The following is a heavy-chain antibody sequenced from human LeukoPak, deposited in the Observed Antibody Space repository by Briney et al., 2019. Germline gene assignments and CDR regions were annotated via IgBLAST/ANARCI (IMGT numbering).Heavy chain of an antibody. CDR2: ISAYNGNT. Sequence: ASVTVSCKASGYTFTSYGISWVRQAPGQGLEWMGWISAYNGNTNYAQKLQGRVTVTTDTSTSTAYMELRSLRSDDTAVYYCARDQQQLVLLDYWGQGTLVTVSS. D-gene: IGHD6-13*01. V-gene: IGHV1-18*01. CDR3: ARDQQQLVLLDY. CDR1: GYTFTSYG. J-gene: IGHJ4*02.